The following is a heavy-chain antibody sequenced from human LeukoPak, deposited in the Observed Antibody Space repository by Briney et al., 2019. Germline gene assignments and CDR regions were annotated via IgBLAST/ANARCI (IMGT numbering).Heavy chain of an antibody. CDR3: ARGTPYDFWSGYYPGFDY. CDR2: IYYSGST. Sequence: SETLSLTCTVSGGSISSYYWSWIRQPPGKGLEWIGYIYYSGSTSYNPSLKSRVTISVDTSTNQFSLKLSAVTAADTAVYYCARGTPYDFWSGYYPGFDYWGQGTLVTVSS. D-gene: IGHD3-3*01. V-gene: IGHV4-59*01. J-gene: IGHJ4*02. CDR1: GGSISSYY.